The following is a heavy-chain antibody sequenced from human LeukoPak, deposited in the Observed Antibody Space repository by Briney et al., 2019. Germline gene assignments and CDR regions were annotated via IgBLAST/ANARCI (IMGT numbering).Heavy chain of an antibody. CDR1: GYRFRYHG. J-gene: IGHJ4*02. V-gene: IGHV3-33*01. D-gene: IGHD1-26*01. Sequence: GALRLSFTGAGYRFRYHGIHWGRQAPGKGVGGVAISWYDGSKSYFVDSVKGRFTISRDNSKNLVYLQMNSLTAEDTAVYYCARTVGNRPDCWGQGTLVTVSS. CDR3: ARTVGNRPDC. CDR2: SWYDGSKS.